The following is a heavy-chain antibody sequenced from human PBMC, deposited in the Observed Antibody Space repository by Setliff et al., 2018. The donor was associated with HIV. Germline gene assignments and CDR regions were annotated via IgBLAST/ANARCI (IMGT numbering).Heavy chain of an antibody. CDR1: GYSISSDYY. Sequence: SETLSLTCAVSGYSISSDYYWGWIRQPPGKGLEWIGSIYHSGSTYYNPSLKSRVTISLDTSKNQFSLKLSSVTAADTAVYYCARTVRREFRTNVGDHYYFYMDVWGKGTTVTVSS. V-gene: IGHV4-38-2*01. CDR2: IYHSGST. J-gene: IGHJ6*03. D-gene: IGHD3-3*01. CDR3: ARTVRREFRTNVGDHYYFYMDV.